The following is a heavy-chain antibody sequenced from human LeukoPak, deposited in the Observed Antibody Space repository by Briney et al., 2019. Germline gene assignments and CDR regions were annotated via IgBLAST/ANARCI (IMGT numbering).Heavy chain of an antibody. V-gene: IGHV4-4*02. CDR3: ARSCSSTSCSRGFDP. Sequence: SGTLSLTCAVSGDSISSSIWWSWVRQPPGKGLEWVGEIHHSGSSGSTNYNPSLKSRVTMSVDTSKNQFSLKLSSVTAADTAVYYCARSCSSTSCSRGFDPWGQGTLVTVSS. J-gene: IGHJ5*02. CDR1: GDSISSSIW. CDR2: IHHSGSSGST. D-gene: IGHD2-2*01.